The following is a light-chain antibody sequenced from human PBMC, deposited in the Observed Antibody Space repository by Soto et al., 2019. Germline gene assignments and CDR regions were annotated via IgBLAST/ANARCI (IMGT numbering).Light chain of an antibody. CDR3: KQRSNWPLT. V-gene: IGKV3-11*01. J-gene: IGKJ4*01. CDR1: QNISSY. Sequence: STVRLYMSVGEGATLTCRASQNISSYLIWYQQKPGQAPRLLIYDASNRATGIPARFSGSGSGTDFTLTISSLEPEDFAVYYCKQRSNWPLTFGGGTKVDIK. CDR2: DAS.